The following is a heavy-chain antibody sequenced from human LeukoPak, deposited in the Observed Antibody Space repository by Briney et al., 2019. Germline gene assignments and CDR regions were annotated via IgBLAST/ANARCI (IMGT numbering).Heavy chain of an antibody. D-gene: IGHD3-10*01. J-gene: IGHJ6*04. V-gene: IGHV1-18*01. CDR2: ISVYNDDT. CDR1: GYMFRNYG. CDR3: ARGFGDLDYYYGMDV. Sequence: ASVKVSCKASGYMFRNYGIVWVRQAPGQGPEWMGWISVYNDDTYYAQTFQGRVTMTTDTLTTTAYMELTSLRSDDTAVYCCARGFGDLDYYYGMDVWGTGTTVTAFS.